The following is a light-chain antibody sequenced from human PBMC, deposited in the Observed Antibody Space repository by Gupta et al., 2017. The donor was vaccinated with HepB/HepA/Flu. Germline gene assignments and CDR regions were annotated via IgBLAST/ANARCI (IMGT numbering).Light chain of an antibody. V-gene: IGKV1-39*01. CDR3: QQTYSIPPT. CDR2: TAS. CDR1: QSILRY. Sequence: DIQMTQSPSSLSASVGDRVTITCRSSQSILRYLNWFQKKPGKAPNLLIYTASSLQSGVPSRFIGGGAGTKDFINISSLQPEEVATYYYQQTYSIPPTFGHGTKVDIK. J-gene: IGKJ3*01.